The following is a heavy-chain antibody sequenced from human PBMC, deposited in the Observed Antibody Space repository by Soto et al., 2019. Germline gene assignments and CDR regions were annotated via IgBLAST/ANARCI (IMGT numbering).Heavy chain of an antibody. CDR2: IYYGGIT. J-gene: IGHJ4*02. V-gene: IGHV4-4*02. CDR3: ASQYYYDSSGSQTFDY. D-gene: IGHD3-22*01. CDR1: GGSISSSNW. Sequence: SETLSLTCAVSGGSISSSNWWSWVRQPPVKGLEWIGDIYYGGITNYNPSLKSRVTLSVDTSKNQFSLKLSSVTAADTAVYYCASQYYYDSSGSQTFDYWGQGTQVTVSS.